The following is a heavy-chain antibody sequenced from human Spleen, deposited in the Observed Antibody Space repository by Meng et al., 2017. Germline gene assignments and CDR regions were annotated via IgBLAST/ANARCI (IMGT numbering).Heavy chain of an antibody. V-gene: IGHV6-1*01. Sequence: SETLSLTCDISEDSVSSNSAAWNWLRQSPSRGLEWLGRTYYRSKWYYDYAVSVKSRITINPDTSKNQVSLQLNSMSPEAAAVYYCARAARNRDYDYWGQGTLVTVSS. D-gene: IGHD4-17*01. CDR3: ARAARNRDYDY. J-gene: IGHJ4*02. CDR2: TYYRSKWYY. CDR1: EDSVSSNSAA.